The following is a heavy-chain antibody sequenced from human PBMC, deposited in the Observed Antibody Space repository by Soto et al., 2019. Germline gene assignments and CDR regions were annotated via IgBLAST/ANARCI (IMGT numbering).Heavy chain of an antibody. J-gene: IGHJ6*03. CDR3: TRLNDFWSGYPKGYYMDV. D-gene: IGHD3-3*01. Sequence: PSETLSLTCAVYGGSFSGYYWSWIRQPPGKGLEWIGEINHSGSTNYNPSLKSRVTISVDTSENQFSLKLSSVTAADTAVYYCTRLNDFWSGYPKGYYMDVWGKGTTVTVSS. CDR2: INHSGST. V-gene: IGHV4-34*01. CDR1: GGSFSGYY.